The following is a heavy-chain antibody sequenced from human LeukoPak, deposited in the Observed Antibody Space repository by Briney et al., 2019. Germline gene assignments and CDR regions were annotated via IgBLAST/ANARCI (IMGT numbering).Heavy chain of an antibody. Sequence: SETLSLTCTVSGGSISSSSYYWGWIRQPPGKGLEWIGSIYYSGSTYYNPSLKSRVTISVDTSKNQFSLKLSSVTAADTAVYYCARRKGSIAAAGTRPNWFDPWGQGTLVTVSS. V-gene: IGHV4-39*01. J-gene: IGHJ5*02. CDR2: IYYSGST. CDR1: GGSISSSSYY. D-gene: IGHD6-13*01. CDR3: ARRKGSIAAAGTRPNWFDP.